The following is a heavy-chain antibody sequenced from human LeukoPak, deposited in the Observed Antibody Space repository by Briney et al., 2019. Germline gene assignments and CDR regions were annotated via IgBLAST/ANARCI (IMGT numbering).Heavy chain of an antibody. Sequence: GGSLRLSCAASGFTFSSYGMHWVRQAPGKGLEWVAFISYDGNNKYYADSVKGRFTISRDNSKNTLYLQMNSLRVEDTAVYYCAKTWPYNSSGYLDYWGQGTLVTVSS. J-gene: IGHJ4*02. CDR2: ISYDGNNK. D-gene: IGHD3-22*01. CDR3: AKTWPYNSSGYLDY. CDR1: GFTFSSYG. V-gene: IGHV3-30*18.